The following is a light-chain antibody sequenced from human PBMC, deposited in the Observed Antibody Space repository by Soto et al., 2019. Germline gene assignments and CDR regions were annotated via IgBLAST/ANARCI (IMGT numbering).Light chain of an antibody. V-gene: IGLV1-40*01. CDR3: QSYDSSLSGYV. CDR2: GYN. CDR1: SSNIGAGYD. J-gene: IGLJ1*01. Sequence: QFVLTQPPSVSGAPGQRVTISCTGSSSNIGAGYDVHWYQQLPGTAPKLLIYGYNNRPSGVPDRFSGSKSGTSASLAITGLQAEDEADYYCQSYDSSLSGYVFGTGTKVTVL.